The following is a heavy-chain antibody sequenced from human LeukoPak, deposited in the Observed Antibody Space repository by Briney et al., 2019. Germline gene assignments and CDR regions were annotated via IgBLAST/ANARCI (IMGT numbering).Heavy chain of an antibody. CDR2: ISSSGSYI. Sequence: PGGSLRLSCAASGFTFSSYSMSWVRQAPGKGLEWVSSISSSGSYIYYADSMKGRFTISRDNAKNSLYLQMNSLRAGDTAVYYRARSLYGGNSGEDYWGQGTLVTVSS. CDR1: GFTFSSYS. CDR3: ARSLYGGNSGEDY. V-gene: IGHV3-21*01. D-gene: IGHD4-23*01. J-gene: IGHJ4*02.